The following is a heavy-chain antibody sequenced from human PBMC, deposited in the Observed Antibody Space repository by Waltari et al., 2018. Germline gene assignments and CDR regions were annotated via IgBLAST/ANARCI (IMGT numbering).Heavy chain of an antibody. J-gene: IGHJ4*02. CDR2: IRPEGSET. D-gene: IGHD3-3*01. Sequence: VQLVESGGGVVQPGRSLRLSCAASGFTFSSYAMHWVRQAPGKGLEWVANIRPEGSETHYAASVTGRFTISRDNADNSLYLQMNRLTAADTAVYYCARPYIPTESGYRPDDYWGQGIVVTVSS. CDR3: ARPYIPTESGYRPDDY. V-gene: IGHV3-7*01. CDR1: GFTFSSYA.